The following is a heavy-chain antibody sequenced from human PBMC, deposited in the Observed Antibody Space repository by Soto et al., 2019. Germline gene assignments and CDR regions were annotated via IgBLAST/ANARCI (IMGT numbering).Heavy chain of an antibody. CDR1: GFTFSDYY. J-gene: IGHJ4*02. V-gene: IGHV3-23*01. D-gene: IGHD1-26*01. CDR2: IGGSGGST. CDR3: AKDLRGTYYDFDF. Sequence: GSLRLSCAASGFTFSDYYMSWVRQAPGKGLEWVSVIGGSGGSTYYADSVKGRFTISRDNSKNTLSLQMNGLRAEDSAVYYCAKDLRGTYYDFDFWGQGTLVTVSS.